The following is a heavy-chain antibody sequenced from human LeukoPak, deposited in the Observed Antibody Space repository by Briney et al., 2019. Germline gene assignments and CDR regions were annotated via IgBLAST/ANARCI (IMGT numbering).Heavy chain of an antibody. CDR1: GFTFSRYW. CDR2: INQDGTEK. CDR3: AKDPNYYDSSGYYYYYYYYMDV. D-gene: IGHD3-22*01. J-gene: IGHJ6*03. Sequence: PGGSLRLSCAASGFTFSRYWMTWVRQAPGKGLEWVANINQDGTEKHYVDSVKGRFTISRDNAKNSLSLQMNSLRAEDTAVYYCAKDPNYYDSSGYYYYYYYYMDVWGKGTTVTISS. V-gene: IGHV3-7*01.